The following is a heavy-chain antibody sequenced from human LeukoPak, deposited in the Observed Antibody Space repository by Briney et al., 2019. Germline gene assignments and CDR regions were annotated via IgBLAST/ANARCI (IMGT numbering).Heavy chain of an antibody. CDR2: ITHTGST. V-gene: IGHV4-34*01. CDR1: GRSFSGFY. D-gene: IGHD5-24*01. CDR3: ARGAPGRDDGLDI. Sequence: SETLSLTCTVSGRSFSGFYWTWIRQPPGKGLEWIGEITHTGSTNYHPSLMSRVTISVDTSKNQFSLKLSSVTAADTTVYYCARGAPGRDDGLDIWGQGTMVTVSS. J-gene: IGHJ3*02.